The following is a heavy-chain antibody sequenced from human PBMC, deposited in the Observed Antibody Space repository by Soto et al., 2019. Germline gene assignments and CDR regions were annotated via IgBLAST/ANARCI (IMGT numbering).Heavy chain of an antibody. CDR3: AKEPTAWSQGSFDS. J-gene: IGHJ4*02. D-gene: IGHD2-21*02. CDR2: ITGSSDTT. Sequence: PGGSLRLSCAASGFTFRSYAVIWVRQAPGKGLEWVSAITGSSDTTYYADSVKGRFTTSRDNSKNTLFLQMNDLRAEDTALYHWAKEPTAWSQGSFDSWGQGTLVTVSS. V-gene: IGHV3-23*01. CDR1: GFTFRSYA.